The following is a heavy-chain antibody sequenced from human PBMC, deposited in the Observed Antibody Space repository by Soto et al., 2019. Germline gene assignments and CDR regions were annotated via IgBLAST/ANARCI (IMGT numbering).Heavy chain of an antibody. CDR2: ISSNGGST. V-gene: IGHV3-64*01. CDR1: GFTFSSYA. J-gene: IGHJ3*02. D-gene: IGHD3-3*01. Sequence: GGSLRLSCAASGFTFSSYAMHWVRQAPGKGLEYVSAISSNGGSTYYANSVKGRFTISRDNSKNTLYLQMGSLRAEDMAVYYCARDKYYDFWSGYLGMRAFDIWGQGTMVTVSS. CDR3: ARDKYYDFWSGYLGMRAFDI.